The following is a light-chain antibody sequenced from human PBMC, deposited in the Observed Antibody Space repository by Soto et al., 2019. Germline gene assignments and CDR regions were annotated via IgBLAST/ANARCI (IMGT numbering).Light chain of an antibody. CDR1: QNINGY. V-gene: IGKV1-39*01. Sequence: DIQMTQSPSSLSASVGDRVTITCRASQNINGYLNWYQQKPGKAPKLLIYTASSLQSGVPPRFRGSGSGTDFTLTISSLQPEDFATYYCQQSFIAPLTFGGGTKVEIK. J-gene: IGKJ4*01. CDR3: QQSFIAPLT. CDR2: TAS.